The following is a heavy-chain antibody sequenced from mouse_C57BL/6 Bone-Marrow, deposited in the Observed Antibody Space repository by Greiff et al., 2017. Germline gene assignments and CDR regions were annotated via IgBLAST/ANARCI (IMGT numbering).Heavy chain of an antibody. CDR1: GYAFSSSW. CDR2: IYPGDGDT. Sequence: VQLQQSGPELVKPGASVKISCKASGYAFSSSWMNWVKQRPGKGLEWIGRIYPGDGDTNYTGKFQGKATLTADKSSSTAYMQLSSLTSEDSTVYDCARLDDYDGWYFDVWGTGTTVTVSS. D-gene: IGHD2-4*01. J-gene: IGHJ1*03. CDR3: ARLDDYDGWYFDV. V-gene: IGHV1-82*01.